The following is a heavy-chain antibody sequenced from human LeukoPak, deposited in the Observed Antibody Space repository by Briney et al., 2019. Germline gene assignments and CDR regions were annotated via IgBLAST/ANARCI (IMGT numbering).Heavy chain of an antibody. J-gene: IGHJ6*02. D-gene: IGHD3-10*02. CDR1: GFTFSTYA. V-gene: IGHV3-23*01. CDR3: ARDLHYYVAMDV. CDR2: IIGSGDTT. Sequence: GGSLRLSCAASGFTFSTYAMSWVRQAPGKGLEWVSSIIGSGDTTNYADSVKGRFAISRDNSKSMLFLQLNSLRAEDTALYYCARDLHYYVAMDVWGQGTTVTVSS.